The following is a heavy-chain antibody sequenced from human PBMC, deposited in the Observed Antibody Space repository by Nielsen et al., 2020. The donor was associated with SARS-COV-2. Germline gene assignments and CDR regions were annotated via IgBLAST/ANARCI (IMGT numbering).Heavy chain of an antibody. CDR3: AREEAGLDY. V-gene: IGHV3-43D*03. J-gene: IGHJ4*02. CDR1: GFTFDDYA. D-gene: IGHD6-13*01. Sequence: GESLKISCAASGFTFDDYAMHWVRQAPGKGLEWVSLISWDGGSTYYADSVKGRFTISRDNSKNSLYLQMNSLRAEDTAVYYCAREEAGLDYWGQGTLVTVSS. CDR2: ISWDGGST.